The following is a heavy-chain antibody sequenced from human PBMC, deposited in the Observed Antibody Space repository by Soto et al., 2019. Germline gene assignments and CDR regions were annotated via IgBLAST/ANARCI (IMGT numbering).Heavy chain of an antibody. J-gene: IGHJ4*02. Sequence: EVQLVESGGDLVQPGRSLRLSCAASGFTFEDYDMHWVRQVPGKGLEWVSGITWNSGKIEYADSVKGRFTISRDNAKNSVHLQMSSLRPEDTALYYCAKGKVAGSRGYFDYWGQGTRVTVSS. D-gene: IGHD2-15*01. CDR1: GFTFEDYD. CDR2: ITWNSGKI. V-gene: IGHV3-9*01. CDR3: AKGKVAGSRGYFDY.